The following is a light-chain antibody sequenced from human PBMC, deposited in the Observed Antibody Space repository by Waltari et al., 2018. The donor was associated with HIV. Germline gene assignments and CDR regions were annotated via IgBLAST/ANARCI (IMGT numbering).Light chain of an antibody. J-gene: IGLJ1*01. V-gene: IGLV1-47*01. CDR3: AACDDSLSGQV. CDR1: SSNIGSSY. CDR2: RKN. Sequence: QSVLTQPPSASGTPAQRVTISCSGSSSNIGSSYVYWNQQLPGTTPHLLIHRKNQRPSGVPDRISGSKSATSASLAISGLRSEDEADFSCAACDDSLSGQVFGPGTKVTVL.